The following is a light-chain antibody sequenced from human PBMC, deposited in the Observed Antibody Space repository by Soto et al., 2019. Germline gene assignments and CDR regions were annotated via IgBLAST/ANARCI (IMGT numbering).Light chain of an antibody. CDR1: QGISNY. CDR2: AAS. J-gene: IGKJ3*01. V-gene: IGKV1-27*01. Sequence: DIQMTQSPSSLSASVGDRVTITCRASQGISNYIAWYQQKPGKAPKLLIYAASTLQSGVPSRFSGSASAPDFTLTINRLQPENVATYSCQKYSSVPPFGPGTKVDIK. CDR3: QKYSSVPP.